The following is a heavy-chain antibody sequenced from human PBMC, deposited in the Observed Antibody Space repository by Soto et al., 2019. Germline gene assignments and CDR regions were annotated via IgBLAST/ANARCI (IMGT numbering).Heavy chain of an antibody. J-gene: IGHJ5*02. Sequence: GGSLRLSCAASGFTFSDYYMSWIRQAPGKGLEWISHISDSATTMYYADSVKGRFTISRDNARKSLFLHMNSLRAEDTAVCYCARDTAFISIGLFNPWGQGTLVTVSS. V-gene: IGHV3-11*01. CDR3: ARDTAFISIGLFNP. D-gene: IGHD3-22*01. CDR2: ISDSATTM. CDR1: GFTFSDYY.